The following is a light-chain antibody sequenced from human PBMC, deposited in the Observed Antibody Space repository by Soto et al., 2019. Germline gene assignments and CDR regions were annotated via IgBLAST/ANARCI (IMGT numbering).Light chain of an antibody. V-gene: IGLV1-40*01. CDR3: QSHDSGLRGQVV. CDR1: TSNIGAGYD. J-gene: IGLJ2*01. Sequence: QSVLTQPPSVSGALGQRVIVSFTGSTSNIGAGYDVHWYHHLPGTAPKLLISGNSIRPSGVPDRLSGSKSGTSASLAITGLQAADEGDCYCQSHDSGLRGQVVFGGGTKRAVL. CDR2: GNS.